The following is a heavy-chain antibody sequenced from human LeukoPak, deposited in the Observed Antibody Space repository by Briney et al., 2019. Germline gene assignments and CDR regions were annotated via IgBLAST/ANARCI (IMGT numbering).Heavy chain of an antibody. CDR2: INPNSGGT. V-gene: IGHV1-2*02. Sequence: ASVKVSCKASGYTFTRYYMHWVRQAPGQGLEWMGWINPNSGGTNYAQKFQGRVTMTRDTSISTAYMELSRLRSDATAVYYCARDNRIAVAGLGGWSQGTLVTVSS. D-gene: IGHD6-19*01. CDR3: ARDNRIAVAGLGG. CDR1: GYTFTRYY. J-gene: IGHJ4*02.